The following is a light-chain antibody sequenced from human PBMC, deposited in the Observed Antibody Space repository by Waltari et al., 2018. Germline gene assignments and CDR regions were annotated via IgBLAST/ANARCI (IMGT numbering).Light chain of an antibody. J-gene: IGKJ4*01. CDR3: QQRANWPPLT. V-gene: IGKV3-11*01. Sequence: EIVLTQSPATPSLSPGERATFSCRASQSVSNFLGWYQQKPGQAPRLLIYHASNRATGIPDRFSGRGSGTDFTLTISSLEPGDSAVYYCQQRANWPPLTFGGGTRVEI. CDR1: QSVSNF. CDR2: HAS.